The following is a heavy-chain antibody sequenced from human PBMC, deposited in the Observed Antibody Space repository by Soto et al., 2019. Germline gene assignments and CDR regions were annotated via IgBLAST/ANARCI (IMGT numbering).Heavy chain of an antibody. J-gene: IGHJ4*02. D-gene: IGHD2-2*01. V-gene: IGHV1-3*01. CDR1: GYTFTSYA. CDR2: INAGNGNT. CDR3: ARDLGFLGPRYCSSTSCPGGY. Sequence: ASVKVSCKASGYTFTSYAMHWVRQAPGQRLEWMGWINAGNGNTKYSQKFQGRVTITRDTSASTAYMELSSLRSEDTAVYYCARDLGFLGPRYCSSTSCPGGYWGQGTLVTVSS.